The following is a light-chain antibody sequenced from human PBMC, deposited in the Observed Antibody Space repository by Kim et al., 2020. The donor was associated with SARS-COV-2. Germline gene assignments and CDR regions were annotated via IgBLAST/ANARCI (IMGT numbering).Light chain of an antibody. V-gene: IGLV3-21*04. J-gene: IGLJ3*02. CDR1: NIGSKT. Sequence: APRKTATMACEGKNIGSKTVHWYQQKPGQAPALVIYYDSDRPSGIPERFSGSNSGNTATLTIKRVEAGDEADYYCHLWDDSSDHWVFGGGTQLTVL. CDR3: HLWDDSSDHWV. CDR2: YDS.